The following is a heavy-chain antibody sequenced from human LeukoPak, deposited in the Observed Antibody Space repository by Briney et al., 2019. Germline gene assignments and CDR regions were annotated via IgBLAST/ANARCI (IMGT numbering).Heavy chain of an antibody. V-gene: IGHV5-51*01. J-gene: IGHJ4*02. CDR1: GYSFTSYW. D-gene: IGHD3-3*01. Sequence: GESLKISCKGSGYSFTSYWIGWVRQMPGKGLEWMGIIYPGDSDTTYSPSFQGQVTISADKSTSTAYLQWSSLKASDTAMYYCARAYYDLWSGYSSLDNGFDSWGRGTLVTVSS. CDR3: ARAYYDLWSGYSSLDNGFDS. CDR2: IYPGDSDT.